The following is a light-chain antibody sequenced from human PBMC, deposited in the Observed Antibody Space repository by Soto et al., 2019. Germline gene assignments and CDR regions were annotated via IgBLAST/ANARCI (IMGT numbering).Light chain of an antibody. V-gene: IGKV3-15*01. CDR2: HTS. Sequence: EIEMTQSPPTLSLSPGERATLSCRASQNINTNLAWYQQSPGRAPRLFIYHTSTRATGIPDRFSGSGSGTEFTLTISSLQSEDFALYYCQQYTVWPFTFGGGTKVDIK. CDR3: QQYTVWPFT. CDR1: QNINTN. J-gene: IGKJ4*01.